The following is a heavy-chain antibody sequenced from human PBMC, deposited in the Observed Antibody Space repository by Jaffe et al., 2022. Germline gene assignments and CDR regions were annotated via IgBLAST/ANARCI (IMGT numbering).Heavy chain of an antibody. V-gene: IGHV5-51*03. CDR3: VRPSRYDPSGYYH. J-gene: IGHJ5*02. CDR2: IYPGDSQT. D-gene: IGHD3-22*01. CDR1: GNTFTSFW. Sequence: EVHLVQSGAEVRKPGESLRISCKPSGNTFTSFWIGWVRQMPGKGLEFMGVIYPGDSQTRYSQSFEGQVSFSADKSISTAYLQWSSLKASDSAMYYCVRPSRYDPSGYYHWGQGTLVTVSS.